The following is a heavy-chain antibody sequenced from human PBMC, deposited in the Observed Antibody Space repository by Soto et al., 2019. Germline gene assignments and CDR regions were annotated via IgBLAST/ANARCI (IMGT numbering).Heavy chain of an antibody. D-gene: IGHD6-6*01. CDR2: INPSGGST. CDR3: AFVGTRPKSWFDP. Sequence: ASVKVSCKASGYTFTSYYMHWVRQAPGQGLEWMGIINPSGGSTSYAQKFQGRVTMTMDTSTSTVYMELSSLRSEDTAVYYCAFVGTRPKSWFDPWGQGTLVTVSS. CDR1: GYTFTSYY. V-gene: IGHV1-46*03. J-gene: IGHJ5*02.